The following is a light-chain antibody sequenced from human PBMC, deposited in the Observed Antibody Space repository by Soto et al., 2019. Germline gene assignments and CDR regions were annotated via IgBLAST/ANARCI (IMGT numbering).Light chain of an antibody. V-gene: IGKV3-15*01. Sequence: EIVMTQSPATLSVSPGERATLSCRASQSVSSNLAWYQQKPGQAPRLLIYGASTRATGIPARFSGSGSGTAFTLTISSLQSEAFAVYYCQQYNNSPSFGPGTKVDIK. CDR1: QSVSSN. CDR3: QQYNNSPS. CDR2: GAS. J-gene: IGKJ3*01.